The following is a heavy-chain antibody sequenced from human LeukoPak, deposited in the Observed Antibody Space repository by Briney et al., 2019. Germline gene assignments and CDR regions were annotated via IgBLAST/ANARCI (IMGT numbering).Heavy chain of an antibody. Sequence: GRSLRLSCAASGFTFSSYGMHWVRQAPGKGLEWVAVIWYDGSNKYYADSVKGRFTISRDNSKNTLYLQMNNLRAEDTAVYYCAREGEYYCSGGSCYSGIHFDYWGQGTLVTVSS. V-gene: IGHV3-33*08. D-gene: IGHD2-15*01. CDR2: IWYDGSNK. J-gene: IGHJ4*02. CDR1: GFTFSSYG. CDR3: AREGEYYCSGGSCYSGIHFDY.